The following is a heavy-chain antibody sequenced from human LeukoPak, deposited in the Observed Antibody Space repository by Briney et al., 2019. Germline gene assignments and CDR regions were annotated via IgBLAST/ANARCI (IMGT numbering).Heavy chain of an antibody. V-gene: IGHV4-61*02. J-gene: IGHJ4*02. CDR3: ARKRGYEDAYDY. Sequence: PSQTLSLTCTVSGGSISSGRYFWSWIRQPAGKGLEWVGRVFTSGTTNYNPSLQSRITVSVDTSKNQFSLKMSSVTAADTAVYYCARKRGYEDAYDYWGQGTLVTVSS. CDR1: GGSISSGRYF. D-gene: IGHD6-13*01. CDR2: VFTSGTT.